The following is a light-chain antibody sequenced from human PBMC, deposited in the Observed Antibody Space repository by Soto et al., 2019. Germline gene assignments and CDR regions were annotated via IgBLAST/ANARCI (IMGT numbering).Light chain of an antibody. CDR2: EVS. V-gene: IGLV2-8*01. CDR3: SSYAGNSVV. J-gene: IGLJ2*01. CDR1: SSDIGGHNY. Sequence: QSALTQPPSASGSPGQSVTISCTGTSSDIGGHNYVSWYQQNPGKAPKLIIFEVSKRPSGVPDRFSGSKSGNTASLTVSGLQAEDEADYFCSSYAGNSVVFGGGTKLTVL.